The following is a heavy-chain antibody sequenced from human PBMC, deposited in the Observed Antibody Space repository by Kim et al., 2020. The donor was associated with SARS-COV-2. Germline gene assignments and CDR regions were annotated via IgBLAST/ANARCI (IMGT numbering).Heavy chain of an antibody. J-gene: IGHJ4*02. CDR3: ARLTGTTSYYFDY. D-gene: IGHD1-7*01. CDR1: GGSISPYF. CDR2: IYYTGST. Sequence: SETLSLTCSVSGGSISPYFWSWIRQPPGKGLEWIAYIYYTGSTNYNPSLKSRVTISVDTSKNQFSLKLTSVTAADTALYYCARLTGTTSYYFDYWGQGTLVTVSS. V-gene: IGHV4-59*13.